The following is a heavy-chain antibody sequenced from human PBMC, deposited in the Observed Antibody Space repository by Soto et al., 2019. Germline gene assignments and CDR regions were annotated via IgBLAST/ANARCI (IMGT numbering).Heavy chain of an antibody. CDR1: GFTFSNYA. Sequence: EVQLLESGGGLGQHGGSLRLSCAASGFTFSNYAMDWVRQAPGKGLEWVSAISNSFSDGNTHYADSVKGRFTISRDNDKNTVFLEMNSLRAEDTAVYYCAKVFSPEGGNYFDHWGQGTLATVSS. V-gene: IGHV3-23*01. CDR2: ISNSFSDGNT. CDR3: AKVFSPEGGNYFDH. J-gene: IGHJ4*02.